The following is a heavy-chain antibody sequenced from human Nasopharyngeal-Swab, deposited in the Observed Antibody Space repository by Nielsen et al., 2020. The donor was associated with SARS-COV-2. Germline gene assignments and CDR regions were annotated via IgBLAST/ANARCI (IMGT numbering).Heavy chain of an antibody. Sequence: ASVKVSCKASGYTFPSYDINWVRQATGQGLAGMGWMNPNSGNTGYAQKFQGRVTMTRNTSISTAYMELSSLRSEDTAVYYCARVEAAAGPTYYYYYYRDVWGKGTTVTVSS. CDR3: ARVEAAAGPTYYYYYYRDV. V-gene: IGHV1-8*01. CDR2: MNPNSGNT. J-gene: IGHJ6*03. D-gene: IGHD6-13*01. CDR1: GYTFPSYD.